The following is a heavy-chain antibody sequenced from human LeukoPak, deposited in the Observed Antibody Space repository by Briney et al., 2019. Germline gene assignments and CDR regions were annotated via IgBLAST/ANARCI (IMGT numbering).Heavy chain of an antibody. D-gene: IGHD2-2*01. CDR2: ISYDGSNK. CDR1: GFTFSSYE. Sequence: GGSLRLSCAASGFTFSSYEMNWVRQAPGKGLEWVAVISYDGSNKYYADSVKGRFTISRDNSKNTLYLQMNSLRAEDTAVYYCAKDLSFLPAVIVVVPAADYWGQGTLVTVSS. V-gene: IGHV3-30*18. CDR3: AKDLSFLPAVIVVVPAADY. J-gene: IGHJ4*02.